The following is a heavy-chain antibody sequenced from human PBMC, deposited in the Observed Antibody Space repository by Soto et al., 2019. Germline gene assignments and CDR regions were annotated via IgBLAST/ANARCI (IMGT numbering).Heavy chain of an antibody. CDR2: IIPILGIA. J-gene: IGHJ4*02. D-gene: IGHD2-15*01. Sequence: QVQLVQSGAEVKKPGSSVKVSCKASGGTFSSYTISWVRQAPGQGLEWMGRIIPILGIANYAQKFQGRVTITADKSTSTAYMELSSLRSEDTAVYYCARGSCSGGSCMLLGTVFDYWGQGTLVTVSS. CDR1: GGTFSSYT. CDR3: ARGSCSGGSCMLLGTVFDY. V-gene: IGHV1-69*02.